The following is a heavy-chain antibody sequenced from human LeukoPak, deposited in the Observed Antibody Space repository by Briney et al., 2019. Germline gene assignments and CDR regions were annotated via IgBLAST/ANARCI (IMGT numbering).Heavy chain of an antibody. D-gene: IGHD2-2*01. CDR2: ISTSKTYT. CDR1: GYAFTTFG. Sequence: ASVKVCCKASGYAFTTFGIMCVRQAPGQGLEWMRWISTSKTYTRYAQKVQGRATLTTAPATSTAYLELTSLTSDDTAVYFCARASDTSWPFDFWGQGTQVTVSS. J-gene: IGHJ4*02. CDR3: ARASDTSWPFDF. V-gene: IGHV1-18*01.